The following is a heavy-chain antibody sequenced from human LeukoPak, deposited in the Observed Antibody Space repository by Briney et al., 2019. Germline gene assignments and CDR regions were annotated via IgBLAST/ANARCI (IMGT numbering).Heavy chain of an antibody. J-gene: IGHJ4*02. CDR3: VRVAVRGDLTDY. CDR2: IYYSGST. CDR1: GGSISSGGYY. Sequence: SETLSLTCTVSGGSISSGGYYWSWLRQHPGKGLECIGYIYYSGSTYYNPSLKSRVTISVDTSKNQFSLKLSSVTAADTAVYYCVRVAVRGDLTDYWGQGTLVTVSS. D-gene: IGHD3-10*01. V-gene: IGHV4-31*03.